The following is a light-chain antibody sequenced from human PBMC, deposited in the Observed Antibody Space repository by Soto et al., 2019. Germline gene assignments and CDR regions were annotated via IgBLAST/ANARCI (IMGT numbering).Light chain of an antibody. CDR1: QSVSSSY. CDR2: GAS. V-gene: IGKV3-20*01. Sequence: EIVLTQSPGTLSLSPGGRATLSCRASQSVSSSYLAWYQQKPGQAPRLLIYGASSRATGIPDRFSGSGSGTDFTLTICRLEPEDFAVYYCQQYGSSLFTFGPGTKVDIK. J-gene: IGKJ3*01. CDR3: QQYGSSLFT.